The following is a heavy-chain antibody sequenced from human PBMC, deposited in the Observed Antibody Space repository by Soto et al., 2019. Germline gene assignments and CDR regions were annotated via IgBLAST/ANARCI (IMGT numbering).Heavy chain of an antibody. D-gene: IGHD2-21*02. CDR3: ASTVVTPLGFDI. CDR2: ISPTSRYI. Sequence: GGSLRLSCSGFGFTFSTYSMSWVRQAPGKGLEWVSSISPTSRYIYYADSVSGRFTISRDNAQISLFLQMNSLSVEDTAVYYCASTVVTPLGFDIWGRGTLVTVSS. CDR1: GFTFSTYS. J-gene: IGHJ2*01. V-gene: IGHV3-21*01.